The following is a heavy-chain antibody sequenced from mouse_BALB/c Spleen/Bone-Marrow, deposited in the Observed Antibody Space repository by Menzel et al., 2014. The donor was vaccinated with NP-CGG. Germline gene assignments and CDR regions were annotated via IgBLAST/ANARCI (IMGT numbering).Heavy chain of an antibody. CDR2: FYPGSGSI. D-gene: IGHD2-3*01. Sequence: VQLQQSGAGLVKPGASVKLSCKASGYTFTEYIIHWVKQRSGQCLEWIGWFYPGSGSIKYNEKFKDKATLTADKSSSTVYMELSRLTSEDSAVYFCARHEGGEMGFDYWGQGTTLTVSS. V-gene: IGHV1-62-2*01. CDR3: ARHEGGEMGFDY. J-gene: IGHJ2*01. CDR1: GYTFTEYI.